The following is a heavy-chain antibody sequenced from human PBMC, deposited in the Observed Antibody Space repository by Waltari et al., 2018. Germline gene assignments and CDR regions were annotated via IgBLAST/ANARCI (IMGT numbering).Heavy chain of an antibody. V-gene: IGHV4-38-2*02. D-gene: IGHD2-2*01. CDR3: ARDHSTSWSHDAYDV. CDR2: VYHSGAT. CDR1: DQSIKSGFY. Sequence: QVKLQESGPGLVRPSATLSLTCLVSDQSIKSGFYWGWLRLPPGKGLEWIGSVYHSGATYYNPSLSSRVTISVDTSKNQVFLRLASVTAADTGMYYCARDHSTSWSHDAYDVWGPGTMVTVAS. J-gene: IGHJ3*01.